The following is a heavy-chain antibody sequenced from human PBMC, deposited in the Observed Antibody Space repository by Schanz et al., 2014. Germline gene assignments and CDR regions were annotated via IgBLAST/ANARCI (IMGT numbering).Heavy chain of an antibody. Sequence: QVQLLQFGGGVVQPGRSLRLSCAASGFTFSSYAMHWVRQAPGKGLEWVSGISGSGGSTYYADSVKGRFTISRDNSKNTLYLQMNRLRAEDTALYYCAIIGVMVAVAGTRADYWGQGTLVTVSS. CDR2: ISGSGGST. CDR1: GFTFSSYA. J-gene: IGHJ4*02. D-gene: IGHD6-19*01. V-gene: IGHV3-NL1*01. CDR3: AIIGVMVAVAGTRADY.